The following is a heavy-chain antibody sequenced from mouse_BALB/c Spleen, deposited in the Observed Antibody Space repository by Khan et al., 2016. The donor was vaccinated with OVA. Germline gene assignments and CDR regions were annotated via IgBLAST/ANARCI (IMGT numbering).Heavy chain of an antibody. J-gene: IGHJ1*01. CDR3: SRGDYHGRGYFDV. V-gene: IGHV5-6-5*01. D-gene: IGHD1-2*01. CDR1: GLTFSIYA. CDR2: ISTGGST. Sequence: EVELVESGGGLVKPGGSLELSCVASGLTFSIYAMSWVRQTPEKRLEWVASISTGGSTYYVHSVKGRFTISRDNARNMLYLRMSSLRSEDTAMYYCSRGDYHGRGYFDVWGAGTLVTVSS.